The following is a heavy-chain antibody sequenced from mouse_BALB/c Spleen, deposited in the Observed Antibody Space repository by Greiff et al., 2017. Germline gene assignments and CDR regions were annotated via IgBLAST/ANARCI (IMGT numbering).Heavy chain of an antibody. CDR1: GFTFSDFY. D-gene: IGHD3-3*01. CDR3: ARDAGLQGPWFAY. CDR2: SRNKANGYTT. V-gene: IGHV7-1*02. Sequence: EVQGVESGGGLVQPGGSLRLSCATSGFTFSDFYMEWVRQPPGKRLEWIAASRNKANGYTTEYSASVKGRFIVSSDTSQSILYLQMNALRAEDTAIYYCARDAGLQGPWFAYWGQGTLVTVSA. J-gene: IGHJ3*01.